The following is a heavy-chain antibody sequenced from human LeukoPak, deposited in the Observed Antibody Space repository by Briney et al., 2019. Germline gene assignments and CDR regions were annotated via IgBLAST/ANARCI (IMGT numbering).Heavy chain of an antibody. Sequence: GGSPKTSFKGSGYSFTNYWIGWVRQMPGKGLECMGILYPGDSDARYGPSFQGQVTISADKSVTTAYLQWSSLKASDTAMYYCATSTGGGSFDYWGQGTLVTVSS. D-gene: IGHD2-15*01. CDR2: LYPGDSDA. CDR3: ATSTGGGSFDY. V-gene: IGHV5-51*01. J-gene: IGHJ4*02. CDR1: GYSFTNYW.